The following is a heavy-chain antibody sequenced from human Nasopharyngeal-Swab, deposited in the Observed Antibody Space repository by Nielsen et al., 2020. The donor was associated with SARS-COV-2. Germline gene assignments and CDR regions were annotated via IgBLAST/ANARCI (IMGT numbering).Heavy chain of an antibody. J-gene: IGHJ5*02. D-gene: IGHD3-22*01. V-gene: IGHV3-53*04. CDR2: IYSGGST. CDR3: ARERYYYDSSGYPGSNRFDP. CDR1: GFTVSSNY. Sequence: GESLKISCAASGFTVSSNYMSWVRQAPGKGLEWVSVIYSGGSTYYADSVKGRFTISRHNSKNTLYLQMNSLRAEDTAVYYCARERYYYDSSGYPGSNRFDPWGQGTLVTVSS.